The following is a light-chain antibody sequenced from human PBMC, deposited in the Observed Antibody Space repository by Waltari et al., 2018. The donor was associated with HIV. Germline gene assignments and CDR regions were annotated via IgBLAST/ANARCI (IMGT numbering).Light chain of an antibody. CDR3: QCYSRSGVV. Sequence: NFMLTQPHSVSESPGKTIVISCTGSSGNIADNYVQWYQQRPGSAPTTVIYEDNQSHSWGPARFSDCIDDAVNSASLTMSGLRREDTADDYCQCYSRSGVVFGGGTKLTVL. V-gene: IGLV6-57*02. CDR1: SGNIADNY. CDR2: EDN. J-gene: IGLJ2*01.